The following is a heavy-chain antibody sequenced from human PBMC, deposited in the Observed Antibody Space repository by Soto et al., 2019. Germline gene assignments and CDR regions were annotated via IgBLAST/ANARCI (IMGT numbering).Heavy chain of an antibody. CDR3: ARHDIVVVPAAGRSSNPTAGFDP. CDR2: IYYSGST. V-gene: IGHV4-39*01. Sequence: SETLSLTCTVSGGSIGSGGDYWSWIRQHPGKGLEWIGYIYYSGSTYYNPSLKSRVTISVDTSKNQFSLKLSSVTAADTAVYYCARHDIVVVPAAGRSSNPTAGFDPWGQGTLVTVSS. CDR1: GGSIGSGGDY. D-gene: IGHD2-2*01. J-gene: IGHJ5*02.